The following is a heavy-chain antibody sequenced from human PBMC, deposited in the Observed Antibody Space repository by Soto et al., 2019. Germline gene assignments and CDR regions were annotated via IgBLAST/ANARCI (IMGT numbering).Heavy chain of an antibody. CDR1: GFTFSSYA. J-gene: IGHJ6*02. Sequence: QVQLVESGGGVVQPGRSLRLSCAASGFTFSSYAMHWVRQAPGKGLEWVAVILYDGSNKYYADSVKGRFTISRDNSKNTLYLQMNSLRDEDTAVYYCARDYYRFNSGYGFSMDVWGQGTTVTVSS. CDR2: ILYDGSNK. D-gene: IGHD5-12*01. V-gene: IGHV3-30-3*01. CDR3: ARDYYRFNSGYGFSMDV.